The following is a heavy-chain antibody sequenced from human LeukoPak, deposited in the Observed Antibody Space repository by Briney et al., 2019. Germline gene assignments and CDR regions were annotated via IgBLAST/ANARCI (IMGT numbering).Heavy chain of an antibody. V-gene: IGHV3-53*04. CDR2: IYSAGNT. D-gene: IGHD6-19*01. CDR3: ARGGTPGYSSGRIDY. Sequence: TGGSLRLSCVASRFTVSSNYMSWVRQAPGKGLEWVSVIYSAGNTYYADSVKGRFTISRHNSENTLYLHMNSLRVEDTAVYFCARGGTPGYSSGRIDYWGQGTLVTVSS. J-gene: IGHJ4*02. CDR1: RFTVSSNY.